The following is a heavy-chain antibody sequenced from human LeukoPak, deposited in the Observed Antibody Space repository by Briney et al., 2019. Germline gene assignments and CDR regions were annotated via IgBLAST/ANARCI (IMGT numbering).Heavy chain of an antibody. Sequence: AASVKVACKASGYTFTAYYMHWVRQAPGQGLEWMGIINPSVGSTSYAQKFQGRLTMTRDTSTSTVYMELSSLRSEDTAVYYCARAGRGGGFDYWGQGTLVIVSS. D-gene: IGHD1-14*01. J-gene: IGHJ4*02. CDR3: ARAGRGGGFDY. CDR2: INPSVGST. CDR1: GYTFTAYY. V-gene: IGHV1-46*01.